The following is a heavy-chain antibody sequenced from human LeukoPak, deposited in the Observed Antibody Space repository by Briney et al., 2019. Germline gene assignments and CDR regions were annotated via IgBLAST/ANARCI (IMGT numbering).Heavy chain of an antibody. Sequence: ASVKVSCKASGYTFTKYGISWVRQAPGQGLEWMGWISAYNGDTNYAQKLQGRVTMTTDTSTSTAYMELRSLRSDDTAVYYCAREFPGYEDAFDIWGQGTMVTVSS. V-gene: IGHV1-18*01. CDR3: AREFPGYEDAFDI. D-gene: IGHD2-2*01. CDR1: GYTFTKYG. CDR2: ISAYNGDT. J-gene: IGHJ3*02.